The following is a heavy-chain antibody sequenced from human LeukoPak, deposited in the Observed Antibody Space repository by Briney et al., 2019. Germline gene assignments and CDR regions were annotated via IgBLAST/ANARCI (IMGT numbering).Heavy chain of an antibody. D-gene: IGHD3-22*01. CDR1: GGSFSGYY. CDR2: INHSGST. Sequence: PSETLSLTFAVYGGSFSGYYWSWIRQPPGKGLEWIGEINHSGSTNYNPSLKSRDTISVDTSKNQFSLKLSSVAAADTAVYYCARGATYDSSGYYYVPYYMDVWGKGTTVTVSS. J-gene: IGHJ6*03. V-gene: IGHV4-34*01. CDR3: ARGATYDSSGYYYVPYYMDV.